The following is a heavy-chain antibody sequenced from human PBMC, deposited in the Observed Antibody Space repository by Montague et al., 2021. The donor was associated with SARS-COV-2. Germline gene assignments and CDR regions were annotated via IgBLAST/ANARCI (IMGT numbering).Heavy chain of an antibody. CDR1: GGSISSSSYY. Sequence: ETLSLTSTVSGGSISSSSYYWGWIRQPPGKGLEWIGYIYYSGSTYYNPSLKSRVTISVDTSKNQFSLKLSSVTAADTAVYYCARQPTRGITIFGVVTDYGMDVWGQGTTVTVSS. CDR3: ARQPTRGITIFGVVTDYGMDV. V-gene: IGHV4-39*01. J-gene: IGHJ6*02. D-gene: IGHD3-3*01. CDR2: IYYSGST.